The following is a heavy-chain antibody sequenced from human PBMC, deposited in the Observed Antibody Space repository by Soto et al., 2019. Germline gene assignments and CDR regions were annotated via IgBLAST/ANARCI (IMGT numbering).Heavy chain of an antibody. CDR1: GGTFSNYA. J-gene: IGHJ4*02. CDR2: IIPFFGTA. D-gene: IGHD4-17*01. V-gene: IGHV1-69*01. CDR3: ARGPGEYNYFDY. Sequence: QVQLVQSGAEVKKPGSSVKGSCKASGGTFSNYAINWVRQAPGQGLEWMGGIIPFFGTANHEQKFQGRVTITADESTSTAYMELSSLRSEDTAVYYCARGPGEYNYFDYWGQGTLVTVSS.